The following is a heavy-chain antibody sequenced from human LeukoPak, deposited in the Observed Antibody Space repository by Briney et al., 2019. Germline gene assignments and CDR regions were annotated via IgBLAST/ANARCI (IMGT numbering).Heavy chain of an antibody. V-gene: IGHV3-23*01. CDR3: ARDCPSGVTCYSWGP. J-gene: IGHJ5*02. CDR1: GFTFSSYA. D-gene: IGHD2-15*01. CDR2: TSGSGSST. Sequence: GGSLRLSCAASGFTFSSYAMSWVRQAPGKGLEWGSGTSGSGSSTYYADSVKGRFTISRDNSKNTLYLQMNSLIAEDTAVYYCARDCPSGVTCYSWGPWGQGTLVTVSS.